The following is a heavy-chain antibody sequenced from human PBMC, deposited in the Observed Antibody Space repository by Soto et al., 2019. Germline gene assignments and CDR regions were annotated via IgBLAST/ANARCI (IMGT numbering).Heavy chain of an antibody. Sequence: PSEPPSLTCAVSGGSISSISCWRWVRSPPGTGLEWIGEIYHSGSTNYNPSLKSRVTISVDKSKNQFSLKLSSVTAADTAVYYCARQPLLGIFGPDGGYGMDVWGQGTTVTGSS. D-gene: IGHD3-3*01. CDR2: IYHSGST. J-gene: IGHJ6*02. CDR3: ARQPLLGIFGPDGGYGMDV. CDR1: GGSISSISC. V-gene: IGHV4-4*02.